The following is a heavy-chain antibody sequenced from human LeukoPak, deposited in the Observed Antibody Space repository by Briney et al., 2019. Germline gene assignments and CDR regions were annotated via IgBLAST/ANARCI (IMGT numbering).Heavy chain of an antibody. CDR1: GGSVSSGTHY. D-gene: IGHD3-22*01. V-gene: IGHV4-61*01. J-gene: IGHJ4*02. CDR2: IYYSGIT. Sequence: MTSETLSLTCTVFGGSVSSGTHYWNWIRQPPGKGLEWIGYIYYSGITTYNPSFKSRVTISVDTSKNQFSLKLNSVTAADTAVYYCARLVYDSSGDYYYFDQWGQGTLATVSS. CDR3: ARLVYDSSGDYYYFDQ.